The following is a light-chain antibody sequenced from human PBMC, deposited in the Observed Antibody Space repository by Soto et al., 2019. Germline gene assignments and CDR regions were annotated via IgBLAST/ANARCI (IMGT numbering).Light chain of an antibody. V-gene: IGKV1-5*01. CDR2: DAS. CDR1: QSIMSH. J-gene: IGKJ1*01. CDR3: KQYSSRST. Sequence: QMTQSPSSLSASLGDSVTITCRASQSIMSHLNWYQHKSGKAPNLLIYDASSLQSGVQSRFSGSGFGTEFTLTIRSLQPGDFATYYCKQYSSRSTCGQGTKVDIK.